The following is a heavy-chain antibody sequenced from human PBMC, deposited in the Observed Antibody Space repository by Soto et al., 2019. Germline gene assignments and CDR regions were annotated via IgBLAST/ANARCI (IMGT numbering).Heavy chain of an antibody. Sequence: QVQLQQWGAGLLKPSETLSLTCAVYGGSFSGYYWSWIRQPPGKGLEWIGEINHSGSTNYNPSLKSRVAISVDTSKNQFSLKLSSVTAADTAVYYCARGRPNGSLPWWGQGTLVTVSS. V-gene: IGHV4-34*01. CDR1: GGSFSGYY. D-gene: IGHD2-2*03. CDR3: ARGRPNGSLPW. CDR2: INHSGST. J-gene: IGHJ4*02.